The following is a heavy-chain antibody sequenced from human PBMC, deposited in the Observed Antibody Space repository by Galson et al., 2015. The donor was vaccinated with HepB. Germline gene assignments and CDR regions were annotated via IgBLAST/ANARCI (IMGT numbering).Heavy chain of an antibody. CDR3: ATGGHYFGA. Sequence: SLRLSCAGSEFSMSDAWMSWVRQAPGRGLEWIGRIKRTSEGGTTEYGAPLKGRVSISRDESQNTLYLLMNGLETEDTAIYHCATGGHYFGAWGQGTLVTVSS. D-gene: IGHD3-10*01. CDR2: IKRTSEGGTT. V-gene: IGHV3-15*01. J-gene: IGHJ4*02. CDR1: EFSMSDAW.